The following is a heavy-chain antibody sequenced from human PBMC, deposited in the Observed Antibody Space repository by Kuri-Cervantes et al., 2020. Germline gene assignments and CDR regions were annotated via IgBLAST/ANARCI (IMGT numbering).Heavy chain of an antibody. CDR1: GFTVSSNY. J-gene: IGHJ6*02. CDR3: ATKEI. Sequence: GESLKISCAASGFTVSSNYMSWVRQAPGRGLEWVSVIYSGGSTYYADSVKGRFTISRDNAKNTLYLQMNSLRADDAGIYYCATKEIWGQGTAVTVSS. V-gene: IGHV3-53*01. D-gene: IGHD1/OR15-1a*01. CDR2: IYSGGST.